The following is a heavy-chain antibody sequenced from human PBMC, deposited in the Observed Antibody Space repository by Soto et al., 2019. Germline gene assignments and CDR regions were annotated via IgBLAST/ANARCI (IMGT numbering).Heavy chain of an antibody. CDR3: ARGAVMPDS. J-gene: IGHJ4*02. CDR1: GFTFDSFA. CDR2: ISARGGST. V-gene: IGHV3-23*01. Sequence: EVQLLESGGGLEQPGGSLRLSCAASGFTFDSFAMTWVRQAPGKGLEWVSAISARGGSTFYADSVKGRFTISRDSSNHTLYLQINSLRAENTAVYYCARGAVMPDSWGQGTLVTVSS. D-gene: IGHD3-16*01.